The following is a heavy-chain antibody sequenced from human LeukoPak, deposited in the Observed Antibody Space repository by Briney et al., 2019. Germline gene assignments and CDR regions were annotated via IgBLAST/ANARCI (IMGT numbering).Heavy chain of an antibody. D-gene: IGHD3-10*01. CDR1: GGSISSYY. Sequence: PSETLSLTCSFSGGSISSYYWSWIRQPPGKGLEWIGNVFYTGITNYNPSLKSRVNISIDTSESQVSLRLNAVTAADTAVYYCARTLVRGAIKKNIWFGPWGQGTLVSVSS. J-gene: IGHJ5*02. CDR3: ARTLVRGAIKKNIWFGP. V-gene: IGHV4-59*01. CDR2: VFYTGIT.